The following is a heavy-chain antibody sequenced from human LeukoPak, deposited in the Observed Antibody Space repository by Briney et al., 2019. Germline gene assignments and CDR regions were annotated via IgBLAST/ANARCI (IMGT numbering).Heavy chain of an antibody. CDR3: ARTRGATEASDY. Sequence: KTSETLSLTCTVSGGSISSYYWSWIRQPPGKGLDWIGYIYYTGSTTYNPSLKSRVTISVDTSKNQFSLKLSSVTAADTAVYYCARTRGATEASDYWGQGTLVTVSS. V-gene: IGHV4-59*01. D-gene: IGHD1-14*01. CDR2: IYYTGST. J-gene: IGHJ4*02. CDR1: GGSISSYY.